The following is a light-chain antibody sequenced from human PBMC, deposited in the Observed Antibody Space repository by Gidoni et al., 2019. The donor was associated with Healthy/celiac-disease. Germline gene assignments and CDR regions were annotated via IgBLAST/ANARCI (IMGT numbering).Light chain of an antibody. CDR2: GAS. V-gene: IGKV3-20*01. CDR3: KQYGSSLWT. Sequence: EIVLTQSPGTLSLSPGERATLSCRASQSVSSSYLAWYQQKPGQAPRLLIYGASSRATGIPDRFSGSGSGTDFTLTISRLEPEDVAVYYCKQYGSSLWTFGQGTKVEIK. CDR1: QSVSSSY. J-gene: IGKJ1*01.